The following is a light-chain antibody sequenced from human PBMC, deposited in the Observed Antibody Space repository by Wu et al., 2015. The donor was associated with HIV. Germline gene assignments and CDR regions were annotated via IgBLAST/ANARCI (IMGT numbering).Light chain of an antibody. Sequence: IVMTQSPATLSVSPGERATLSCRASQNVSSNLGWYQQKPGQAPRLLIYDASTRATGVPDRFSGSGSGTLFTLTISSLQSEDSAIYYCQQYNNWPLWTFGQGTKVEIK. CDR2: DAS. J-gene: IGKJ1*01. CDR3: QQYNNWPLWT. CDR1: QNVSSN. V-gene: IGKV3-15*01.